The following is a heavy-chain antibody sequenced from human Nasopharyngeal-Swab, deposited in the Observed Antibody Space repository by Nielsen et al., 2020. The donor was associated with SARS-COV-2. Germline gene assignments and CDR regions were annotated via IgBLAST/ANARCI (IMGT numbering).Heavy chain of an antibody. CDR3: TTDFTITISYHYYGTDV. Sequence: VRQAPGKGLEWVGRIKSKTDGGTTDYAAPVKGRFTISRDDSKNTLYLQMNSLKTEDTAVYYCTTDFTITISYHYYGTDVWGQGTTVTVSS. D-gene: IGHD4-11*01. V-gene: IGHV3-15*01. CDR2: IKSKTDGGTT. J-gene: IGHJ6*02.